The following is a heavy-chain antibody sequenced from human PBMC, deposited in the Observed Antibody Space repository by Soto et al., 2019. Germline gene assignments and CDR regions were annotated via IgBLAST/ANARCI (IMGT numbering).Heavy chain of an antibody. V-gene: IGHV1-8*01. CDR2: MNPNSGNT. CDR3: ARGGEYQLLFGDYYYYGMDV. D-gene: IGHD2-2*01. Sequence: ASVKVSCKASGYTFTSYDINWVRQATGQGLEWMGWMNPNSGNTGYAQKFQGKVTMTRNTSISTAYMELSSLRSEDTAVYYCARGGEYQLLFGDYYYYGMDVWGQGTTVTVSS. J-gene: IGHJ6*02. CDR1: GYTFTSYD.